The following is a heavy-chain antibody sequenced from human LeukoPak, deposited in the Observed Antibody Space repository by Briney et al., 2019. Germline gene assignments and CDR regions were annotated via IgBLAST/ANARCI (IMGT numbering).Heavy chain of an antibody. J-gene: IGHJ3*02. Sequence: ASVEVSCKASGGTFISYAISWVGQAPGQGVEWMGRIIHIFGTANYAQKFQGRVTITTDESTSTAYMELSSLRSEDTAVYYCARGLYSSSWYSDAFDIWGQGTMVTVSS. V-gene: IGHV1-69*05. CDR1: GGTFISYA. CDR3: ARGLYSSSWYSDAFDI. CDR2: IIHIFGTA. D-gene: IGHD6-13*01.